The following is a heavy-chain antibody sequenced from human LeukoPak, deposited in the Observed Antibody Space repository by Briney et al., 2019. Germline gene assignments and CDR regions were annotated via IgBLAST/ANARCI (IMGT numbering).Heavy chain of an antibody. Sequence: SETLSLTCAVYGGSFSGYYWSWIRQPPGKGLEWIGEINHSGSTNYNPSLKSRVTISVDTSKNQFSLKLTSVTAADTAMYYCARMTWGTTVVRDWGQGTLVTVSS. J-gene: IGHJ4*02. V-gene: IGHV4-34*01. D-gene: IGHD4-23*01. CDR2: INHSGST. CDR1: GGSFSGYY. CDR3: ARMTWGTTVVRD.